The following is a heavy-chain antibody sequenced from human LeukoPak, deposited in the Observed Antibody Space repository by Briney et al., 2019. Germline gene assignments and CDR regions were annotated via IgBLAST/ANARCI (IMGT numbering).Heavy chain of an antibody. D-gene: IGHD2-2*01. CDR3: ARDQGFCSSTSCSNAYYYYYGMDV. Sequence: ASVKVSCKASGYTFTGYYMHWVRQAPGQGLEWMGWINPNSGGINYAQKFQGRVTMTRDTSISTAYMELSRLRSDDTAVYYCARDQGFCSSTSCSNAYYYYYGMDVWGQGTTVTVSS. V-gene: IGHV1-2*02. J-gene: IGHJ6*02. CDR1: GYTFTGYY. CDR2: INPNSGGI.